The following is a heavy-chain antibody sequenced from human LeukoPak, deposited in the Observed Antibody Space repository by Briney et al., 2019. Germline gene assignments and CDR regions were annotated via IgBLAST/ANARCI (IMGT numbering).Heavy chain of an antibody. CDR1: GYTFTGYY. V-gene: IGHV1-46*01. Sequence: ASVKVSCKASGYTFTGYYLHWVRQAPGQGLEWMGIINPSGGSTSYAQKFQGRVTMTRDMSTSTVYMELSSLRSEDTAVYYCARDLSEGRSYYYYYYMDVWGKGTTVTVSS. D-gene: IGHD6-6*01. CDR3: ARDLSEGRSYYYYYYMDV. CDR2: INPSGGST. J-gene: IGHJ6*03.